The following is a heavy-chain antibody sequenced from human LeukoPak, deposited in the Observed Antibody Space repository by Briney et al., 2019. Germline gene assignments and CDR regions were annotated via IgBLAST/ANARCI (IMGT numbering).Heavy chain of an antibody. J-gene: IGHJ4*02. CDR1: GGSISSYY. CDR3: ARGPWSYSYGYFDY. CDR2: INHSGST. D-gene: IGHD5-18*01. V-gene: IGHV4-34*01. Sequence: SETLSLTCTVSGGSISSYYWSWIRQPPGKGLEWIGEINHSGSTNYNPSLKSRVTISVDTSKNQFSLKLSSVTAADTAVYYCARGPWSYSYGYFDYWGQGTLVTVSS.